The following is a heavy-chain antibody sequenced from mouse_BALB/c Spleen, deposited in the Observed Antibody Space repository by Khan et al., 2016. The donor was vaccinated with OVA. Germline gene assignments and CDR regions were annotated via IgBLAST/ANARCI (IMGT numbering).Heavy chain of an antibody. J-gene: IGHJ4*01. Sequence: QVQLKESGPALKKPGETVKISCKASGYTFTNYGMNWVKQAPGKGLKWMGWINTYTGEPTYADDFKGRFAFSLENSASTANLQINNLKSEDTATYFCARPPYFSYVMVYWGQGTSVTVSS. CDR1: GYTFTNYG. V-gene: IGHV9-3-1*01. CDR2: INTYTGEP. CDR3: ARPPYFSYVMVY. D-gene: IGHD2-10*01.